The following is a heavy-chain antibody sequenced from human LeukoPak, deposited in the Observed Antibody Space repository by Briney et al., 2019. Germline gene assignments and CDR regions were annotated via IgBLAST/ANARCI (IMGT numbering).Heavy chain of an antibody. V-gene: IGHV3-30*02. J-gene: IGHJ4*02. Sequence: GGSLRLSCAASGFTFSSYGMHWVRQAPGKGLEWVAFIRYVGSNKYYADFVKGRFTISRDNSKITLYLQMNSLRPEDTAVYYCAVASSSWQFDYWGQGTLVTVSS. CDR3: AVASSSWQFDY. D-gene: IGHD6-13*01. CDR1: GFTFSSYG. CDR2: IRYVGSNK.